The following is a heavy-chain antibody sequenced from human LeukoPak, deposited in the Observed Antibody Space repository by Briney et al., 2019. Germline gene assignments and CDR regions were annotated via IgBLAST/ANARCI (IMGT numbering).Heavy chain of an antibody. CDR1: GFTFTDYA. CDR2: ISNSGDAT. V-gene: IGHV3-23*01. Sequence: PGGSLRLSCAASGFTFTDYAMSWVRQAPEKGLEWVSTISNSGDATYYADSVKGRFTISRDNSKNTLYLQMNSLRAEDTAVYYRAKAPPYKKYFDYWGQGTLVTVSS. J-gene: IGHJ4*02. D-gene: IGHD1-1*01. CDR3: AKAPPYKKYFDY.